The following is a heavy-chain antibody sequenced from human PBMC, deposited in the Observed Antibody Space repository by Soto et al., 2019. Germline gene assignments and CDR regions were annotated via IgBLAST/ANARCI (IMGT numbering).Heavy chain of an antibody. V-gene: IGHV1-2*04. Sequence: ASVKVSCKASGYTFTGYYMHWVRQAPGQGLEWMGWINPNSGGTNYAQKFQGWVTMTRDTSISTAYMELSRLRSDDTAVYYCAGSVTNNYYYGMDVWGQGTTVTVSS. D-gene: IGHD3-10*01. CDR1: GYTFTGYY. CDR2: INPNSGGT. CDR3: AGSVTNNYYYGMDV. J-gene: IGHJ6*02.